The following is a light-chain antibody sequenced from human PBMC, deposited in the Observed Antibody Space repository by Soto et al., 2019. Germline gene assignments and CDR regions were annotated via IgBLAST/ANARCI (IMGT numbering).Light chain of an antibody. CDR3: QHFKSFPIT. V-gene: IGKV3-11*01. CDR1: QSVSSY. J-gene: IGKJ5*01. Sequence: EIVVTQSPGTLSLAPAERATLSCMASQSVSSYLAWYQQKTGQPPRLLIYDASKRATGIPARFSGSGYGTDFNLTISSLQTEDFATYYCQHFKSFPITFGQGTRLEIK. CDR2: DAS.